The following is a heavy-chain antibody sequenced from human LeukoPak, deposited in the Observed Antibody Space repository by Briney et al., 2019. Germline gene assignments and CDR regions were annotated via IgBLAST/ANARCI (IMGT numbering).Heavy chain of an antibody. CDR3: ARVLFGGGYRTYGMDV. V-gene: IGHV3-30-3*01. CDR2: ISYDGSNK. J-gene: IGHJ6*02. CDR1: GFTFSSYA. Sequence: GGSLRLSCAASGFTFSSYAMHWVRQAPGKGLEWVAVISYDGSNKYHADSVKGRFTISRDNSKNTLYLQMNSLRAEDTAVYYCARVLFGGGYRTYGMDVWGQGTTVTVSS. D-gene: IGHD3-16*02.